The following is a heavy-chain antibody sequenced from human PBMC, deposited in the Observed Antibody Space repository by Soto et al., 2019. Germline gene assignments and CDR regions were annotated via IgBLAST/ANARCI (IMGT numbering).Heavy chain of an antibody. Sequence: WGSLRLSCSASGFTFSSYAMHWVRQAPGKGLEYVSSISSNGGPTYYAASVKGRFTISRDNSRNTLYLQMSSLRAEDTAVYDCVKDRWVDYWGQGTLVTVSS. D-gene: IGHD1-26*01. CDR1: GFTFSSYA. J-gene: IGHJ4*02. CDR2: ISSNGGPT. CDR3: VKDRWVDY. V-gene: IGHV3-64D*06.